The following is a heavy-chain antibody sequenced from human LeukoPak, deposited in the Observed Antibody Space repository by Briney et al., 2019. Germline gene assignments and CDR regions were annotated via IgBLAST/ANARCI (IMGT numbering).Heavy chain of an antibody. V-gene: IGHV4-59*01. D-gene: IGHD3-16*01. Sequence: SETLSLTCTVSGGSISSYYGSWLRQPPGKGLEWIGYFHNSGTSTYNPSLKSRVTISADTSKNQFSLKLNSLTTADTAVHYCTRGAGWLIDYWGQGILVTVSS. CDR2: FHNSGTS. CDR1: GGSISSYY. CDR3: TRGAGWLIDY. J-gene: IGHJ4*02.